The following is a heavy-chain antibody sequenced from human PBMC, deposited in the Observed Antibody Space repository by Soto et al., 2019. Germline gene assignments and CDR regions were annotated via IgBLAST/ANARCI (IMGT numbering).Heavy chain of an antibody. CDR2: ISSNGGST. D-gene: IGHD3-9*01. V-gene: IGHV3-64D*06. J-gene: IGHJ4*02. CDR3: VKNLWNDDILTGYFDY. CDR1: GFTFSSYA. Sequence: GGSLRLCCSVSGFTFSSYAMHWVRQAPGKGLEYVSAISSNGGSTYYADSVKGRFTISRDNSKNTLYLQMSSLRAEDTAVYYCVKNLWNDDILTGYFDYWGQGTLVTVSS.